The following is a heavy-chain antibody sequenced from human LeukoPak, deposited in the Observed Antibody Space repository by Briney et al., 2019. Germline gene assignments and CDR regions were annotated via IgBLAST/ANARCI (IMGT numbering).Heavy chain of an antibody. CDR1: GFTFSSYA. D-gene: IGHD6-13*01. V-gene: IGHV3-23*01. CDR2: ISGSGGST. Sequence: GGSLRLSCAASGFTFSSYAMSWVRQAPGKGLEWVSAISGSGGSTYYADSVKGRFTISRDNSKNTLYLQMNSLRAEDTAVYYCARDDGSSWLLPFDYWGQGTLVTVSS. CDR3: ARDDGSSWLLPFDY. J-gene: IGHJ4*02.